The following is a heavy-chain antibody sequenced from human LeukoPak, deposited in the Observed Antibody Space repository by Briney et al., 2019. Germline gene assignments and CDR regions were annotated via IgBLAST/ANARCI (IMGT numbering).Heavy chain of an antibody. J-gene: IGHJ3*02. CDR1: GFTFTASA. D-gene: IGHD1-26*01. V-gene: IGHV1-58*01. Sequence: ASVKVSCKPSGFTFTASAVQWVRQARGHRLEWIGGIVVGRGNRNYEQKLQERVTITRDMSTGTAYMELGSLRSEDTAVYYCAATLVGATINDPFDIWGQGTMVTVSS. CDR3: AATLVGATINDPFDI. CDR2: IVVGRGNR.